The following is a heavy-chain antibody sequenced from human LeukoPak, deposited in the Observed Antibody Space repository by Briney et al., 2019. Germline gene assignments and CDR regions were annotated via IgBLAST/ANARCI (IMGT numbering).Heavy chain of an antibody. J-gene: IGHJ4*02. V-gene: IGHV4-59*11. CDR1: GGSLSSHY. D-gene: IGHD3-10*01. CDR3: ARDGGLLWFGELSY. CDR2: IYYSGRT. Sequence: SETLSLTCTVSGGSLSSHYWSWIRQPPGKGLEWVGYIYYSGRTTYNPSLKSRVTISVDTSKNQFSLKLSSVPATDTAVYYCARDGGLLWFGELSYWGQGTLVTVSS.